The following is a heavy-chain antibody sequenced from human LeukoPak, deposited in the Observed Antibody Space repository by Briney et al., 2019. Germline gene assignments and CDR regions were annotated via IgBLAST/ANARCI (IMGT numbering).Heavy chain of an antibody. J-gene: IGHJ4*02. V-gene: IGHV1-2*06. Sequence: GASVKVSCKASGYTFTGYYMLWVRQAPGQGLEWMGRINPNSGGTNYAQKFQGRVTMTRDTSISTAYMELSRLRSDDTAVYYCARVISGIAAAGNFDYWGQGTLVTVSS. CDR2: INPNSGGT. D-gene: IGHD6-13*01. CDR3: ARVISGIAAAGNFDY. CDR1: GYTFTGYY.